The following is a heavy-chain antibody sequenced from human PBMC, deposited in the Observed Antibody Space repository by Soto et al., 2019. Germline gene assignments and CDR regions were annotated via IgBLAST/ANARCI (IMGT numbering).Heavy chain of an antibody. V-gene: IGHV1-69*02. J-gene: IGHJ3*01. CDR1: GGTFNTYT. CDR3: SIGSWSAETFDV. CDR2: IIPMLTVT. Sequence: QVHLIQSGAEVKKPGSSVKVSCKAAGGTFNTYTLIWVRQAPGHGLEWMGRIIPMLTVTNSAQKFQGRLTLTADKSTCTAFIELTSLRSDDTAVYYCSIGSWSAETFDVWGQGTMVTVSS. D-gene: IGHD2-2*01.